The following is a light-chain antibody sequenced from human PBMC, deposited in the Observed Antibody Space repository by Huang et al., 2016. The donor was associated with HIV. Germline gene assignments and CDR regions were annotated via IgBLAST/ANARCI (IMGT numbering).Light chain of an antibody. V-gene: IGKV2-28*01. J-gene: IGKJ3*01. Sequence: DIVMTQSPLSLPVTPGEPASISCRSSQILLHNNGYNYLVWYLQKPGQSPQLLIDLGSNRASGVPDRFSGSGSGTNFTLKISRVEAEDVGVYYCMQGLQTTFTFGPGTKVDIK. CDR2: LGS. CDR1: QILLHNNGYNY. CDR3: MQGLQTTFT.